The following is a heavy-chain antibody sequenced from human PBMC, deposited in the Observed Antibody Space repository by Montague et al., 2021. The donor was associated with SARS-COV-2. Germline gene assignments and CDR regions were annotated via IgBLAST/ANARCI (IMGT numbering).Heavy chain of an antibody. D-gene: IGHD3-22*01. V-gene: IGHV1-2*04. CDR1: GYTFTGYY. Sequence: SVKVSCKASGYTFTGYYMHWVRQAPGQGLEWMGWINPNSGGTNYAQKFQGWVTMTRDTSISTAYMELSRLRSDDTAVYYCAIYYDSSGFAFDIWGQGTMVTVSS. J-gene: IGHJ3*02. CDR2: INPNSGGT. CDR3: AIYYDSSGFAFDI.